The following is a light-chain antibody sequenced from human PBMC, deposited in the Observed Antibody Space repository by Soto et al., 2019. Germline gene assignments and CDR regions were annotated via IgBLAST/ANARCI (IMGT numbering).Light chain of an antibody. V-gene: IGKV1-9*01. CDR2: AAS. J-gene: IGKJ4*01. Sequence: IQLTQSPSSLSASVGDIVTITCRASQDIAIYLAWYQQKPGAAPKLLIYAASTLYGGVPSRFSGSGSGTDFALTITSLQAEDFETYYCQQLCMYPSTVGGGTKVDIK. CDR3: QQLCMYPST. CDR1: QDIAIY.